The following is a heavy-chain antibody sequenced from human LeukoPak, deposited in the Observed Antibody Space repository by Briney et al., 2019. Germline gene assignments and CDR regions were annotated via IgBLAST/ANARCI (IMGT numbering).Heavy chain of an antibody. CDR2: TYYRSKLYN. Sequence: SQTLSLTCAISGDIVSSNSAAWNWIRQSPSRGLEWLGRTYYRSKLYNDYAVPVKSRITINPDTSKNQFSLQLNSVTPEDTAVYYCARGVGGYDLSFYYYGMDVWGKGTTVTVSS. J-gene: IGHJ6*04. D-gene: IGHD5-12*01. CDR3: ARGVGGYDLSFYYYGMDV. CDR1: GDIVSSNSAA. V-gene: IGHV6-1*01.